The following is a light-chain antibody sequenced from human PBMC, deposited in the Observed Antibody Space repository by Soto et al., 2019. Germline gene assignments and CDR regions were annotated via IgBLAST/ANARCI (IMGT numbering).Light chain of an antibody. CDR1: QEISNY. V-gene: IGKV1-33*01. CDR3: QQYDHLPRT. J-gene: IGKJ1*01. CDR2: DAS. Sequence: DLQMIQSPSSLSASVGDRVTITCQASQEISNYLNWYQQKPGKAPKLLIYDASNLERGVPSRFSGRGSVTDFTFTISSLQPEDFATYYCQQYDHLPRTFGRGTKVEIK.